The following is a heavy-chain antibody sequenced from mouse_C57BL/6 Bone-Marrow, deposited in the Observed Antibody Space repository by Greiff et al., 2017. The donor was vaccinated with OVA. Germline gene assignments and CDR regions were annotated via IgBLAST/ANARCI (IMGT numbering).Heavy chain of an antibody. CDR2: IDPSDSYT. CDR1: GYTFTSYW. Sequence: QVPLQQPGAELVRPGTSVKLSCKASGYTFTSYWMHWVKQRPGQGLEWIGVIDPSDSYTNYNQKFKGKATLTVDTSSSTADMQLSSLTAEDSAVYYCARKGDYWGQGTTLTVSS. J-gene: IGHJ2*01. CDR3: ARKGDY. V-gene: IGHV1-59*01.